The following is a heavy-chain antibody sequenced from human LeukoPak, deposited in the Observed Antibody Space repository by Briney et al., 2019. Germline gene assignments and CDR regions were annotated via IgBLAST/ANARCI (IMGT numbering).Heavy chain of an antibody. J-gene: IGHJ4*02. CDR3: ASGGLNWQLAH. CDR1: EYSFTSYY. V-gene: IGHV1-46*01. Sequence: ASEKVSCQPSEYSFTSYYMHWVRQAPGQGLEWVGVITPSGGTTSYAQNFQGRVTMTRDPSSSTFYMDLSSLRSEDTAVYYCASGGLNWQLAHWGPGTLVSVSS. CDR2: ITPSGGTT. D-gene: IGHD6-13*01.